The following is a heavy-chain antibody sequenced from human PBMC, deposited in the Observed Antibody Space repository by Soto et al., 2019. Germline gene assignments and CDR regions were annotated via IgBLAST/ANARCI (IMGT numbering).Heavy chain of an antibody. J-gene: IGHJ4*02. D-gene: IGHD3-3*01. CDR1: GFTFDDYA. CDR2: MRWNSGNI. CDR3: AKDVVPDTIFGRRDVDY. V-gene: IGHV3-9*01. Sequence: EVQLVESGGGLVQSGRSLRLSCAASGFTFDDYAMHWVRQAPGKGLEWVSGMRWNSGNIDYADSVKGRFTISRDNAKNSLYLQMNRLSPEDTALFYCAKDVVPDTIFGRRDVDYWGQGTLFTVSS.